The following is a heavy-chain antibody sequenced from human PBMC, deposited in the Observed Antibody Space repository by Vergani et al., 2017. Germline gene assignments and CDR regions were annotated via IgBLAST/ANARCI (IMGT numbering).Heavy chain of an antibody. J-gene: IGHJ6*02. D-gene: IGHD2-2*01. V-gene: IGHV3-30*03. CDR3: ARAYCSSTSCHPYYYGMDV. Sequence: QVQLVESGGNVVQSGTSLRLSCAASGFSFGSYGMHWVRQSPGKGLEWVAVISNDGGNKYYADSVKGRFTIYKDNSKNTLYLQMNSLRAEDTAVYYCARAYCSSTSCHPYYYGMDVWGQGTTVTVSS. CDR2: ISNDGGNK. CDR1: GFSFGSYG.